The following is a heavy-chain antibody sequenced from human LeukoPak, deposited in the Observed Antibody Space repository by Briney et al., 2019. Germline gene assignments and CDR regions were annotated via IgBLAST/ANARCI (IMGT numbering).Heavy chain of an antibody. CDR3: ARGPPIAATYYFDY. V-gene: IGHV1-69*13. J-gene: IGHJ4*02. CDR2: IIPIFGTT. CDR1: GGTFSSYA. Sequence: SVKVSCKASGGTFSSYAISWVRQAPGQGLEWMGGIIPIFGTTNYAQKFQGRVTITADESTSTAYMELSSLRSEDTAVYYCARGPPIAATYYFDYWGQGTLVTVSS. D-gene: IGHD6-13*01.